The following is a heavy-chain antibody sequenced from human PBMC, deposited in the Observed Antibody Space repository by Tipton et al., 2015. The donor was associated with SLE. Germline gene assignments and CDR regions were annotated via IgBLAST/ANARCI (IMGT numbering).Heavy chain of an antibody. V-gene: IGHV3-53*05. CDR1: GFIVSSDY. CDR3: ASSLLAGIDY. D-gene: IGHD3-10*01. CDR2: IYSGGGT. J-gene: IGHJ4*02. Sequence: SLRLSCAASGFIVSSDYMSWIRLAPGRGPEWVSAIYSGGGTFYADSVKGRFTISRDNSKNTLYLQMNSLRGEDTAVHYCASSLLAGIDYWGQGTLVTVSS.